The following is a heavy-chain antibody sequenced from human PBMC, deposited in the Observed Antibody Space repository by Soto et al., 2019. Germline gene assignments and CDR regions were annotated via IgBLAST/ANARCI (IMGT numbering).Heavy chain of an antibody. V-gene: IGHV4-4*02. CDR2: IYNSGST. Sequence: PSETLSLTCAVSGGSISSSNWWSWVRQPPGKGLEWIGEIYNSGSTNYNPFLKSLVTISVDTSKTLFFLKLSSVTAAATVFYYCARNRVATIPSSYSGMDVWGKGTMVTVSS. CDR1: GGSISSSNW. CDR3: ARNRVATIPSSYSGMDV. J-gene: IGHJ6*04. D-gene: IGHD5-12*01.